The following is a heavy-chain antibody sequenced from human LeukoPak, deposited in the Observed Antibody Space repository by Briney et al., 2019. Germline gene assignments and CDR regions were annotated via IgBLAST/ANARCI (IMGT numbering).Heavy chain of an antibody. J-gene: IGHJ4*02. Sequence: ASVKVSCKASGYTFTSYGISWVRQAPGQGLEWMGWISAYNGNTNYAQKLQGRVTMTTDTSTSTAYMELRSLRSDDTAVYYCARGGRGYCSGGSCYSKFDYWGQGTLVTVSS. CDR3: ARGGRGYCSGGSCYSKFDY. D-gene: IGHD2-15*01. CDR1: GYTFTSYG. CDR2: ISAYNGNT. V-gene: IGHV1-18*01.